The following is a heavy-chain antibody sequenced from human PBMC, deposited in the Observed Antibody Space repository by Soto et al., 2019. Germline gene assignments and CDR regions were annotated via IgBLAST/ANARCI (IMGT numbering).Heavy chain of an antibody. CDR3: ADHTRVVPAASAGGTYYYYYGTDV. D-gene: IGHD2-2*01. CDR1: GYSFTSYF. J-gene: IGHJ6*02. CDR2: IDPSDSYT. V-gene: IGHV5-10-1*01. Sequence: KVSFKASGYSFTSYFSSWVRQMPGKGRDWMGRIDPSDSYTNYSPSFQGHVNISAEKSISTASMQWSSLTASDKAMYYCADHTRVVPAASAGGTYYYYYGTDVWGQGTLVTVSS.